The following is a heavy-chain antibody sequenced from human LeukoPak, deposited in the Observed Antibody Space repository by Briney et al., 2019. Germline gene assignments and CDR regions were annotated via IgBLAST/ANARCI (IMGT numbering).Heavy chain of an antibody. CDR3: AREDYGPSRGPNWFDP. J-gene: IGHJ5*02. Sequence: SETLSLTCAVSGGSISSSNWWSWVRQPPGKGLEWIGEIYHSGSTNYNPSLKSRVTISVDTSKNQFSLKLSSVTAADTAVYYCAREDYGPSRGPNWFDPWGQGTLVTVSS. D-gene: IGHD4-17*01. V-gene: IGHV4-4*02. CDR1: GGSISSSNW. CDR2: IYHSGST.